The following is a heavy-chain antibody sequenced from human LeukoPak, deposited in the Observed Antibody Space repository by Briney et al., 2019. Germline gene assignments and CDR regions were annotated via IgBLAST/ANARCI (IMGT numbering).Heavy chain of an antibody. D-gene: IGHD2-8*01. V-gene: IGHV1-2*02. J-gene: IGHJ4*02. CDR3: ARGLPLGYCTYGVCYPPKHFDF. CDR2: VNPGAT. Sequence: ASMKVSCKASGYTFTGYYMHWVRQAPGQGLEWMGWVNPGATKYAQKFQGRVTMTRDTSISTAYMELSSLRSDDTAVYFCARGLPLGYCTYGVCYPPKHFDFWGQGTLVTVSS. CDR1: GYTFTGYY.